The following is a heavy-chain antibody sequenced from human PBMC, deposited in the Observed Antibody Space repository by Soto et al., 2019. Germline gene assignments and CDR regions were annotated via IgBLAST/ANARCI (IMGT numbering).Heavy chain of an antibody. V-gene: IGHV5-51*01. J-gene: IGHJ6*02. CDR1: GYSFASYW. CDR2: IYPGESDT. Sequence: VESPKISCQGSGYSFASYWIGWARQMLGKNLEWMGIIYPGESDTRYSPSFQGQVTISADKSLSTAYLQWTSLKASDTALYYCARTRSFTLGFYYDGMDVWGQGTTVTVSS. D-gene: IGHD6-6*01. CDR3: ARTRSFTLGFYYDGMDV.